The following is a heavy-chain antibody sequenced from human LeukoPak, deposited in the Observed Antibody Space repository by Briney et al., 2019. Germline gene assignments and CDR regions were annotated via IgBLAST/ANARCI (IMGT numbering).Heavy chain of an antibody. CDR2: INPRGDGT. V-gene: IGHV1-46*01. J-gene: IGHJ4*02. D-gene: IGHD1/OR15-1a*01. CDR1: GNTFTNYF. CDR3: ARVENTAWSAY. Sequence: ASVKVSCKSSGNTFTNYFIHWVRQAPGQGLEWIGIINPRGDGTSYAQKFKGRVTMTRDTSTSTLYIEVSSLRSEDTGVYYCARVENTAWSAYWGQGTLVTVSS.